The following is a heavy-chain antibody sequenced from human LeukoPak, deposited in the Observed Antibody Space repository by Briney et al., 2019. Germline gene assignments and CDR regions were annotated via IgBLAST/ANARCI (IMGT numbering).Heavy chain of an antibody. CDR3: ARAGEDYFDY. Sequence: MPSETLSLTCTVSGGSISSSSYYWGWIRQPPGKGLEWIGSIYYSGSTYYNPSLKSRVTMSVDTSKNQFTLKLSSVTAADTAVYYCARAGEDYFDYWGQGTLVTVSS. J-gene: IGHJ4*02. D-gene: IGHD3-10*01. CDR2: IYYSGST. CDR1: GGSISSSSYY. V-gene: IGHV4-39*01.